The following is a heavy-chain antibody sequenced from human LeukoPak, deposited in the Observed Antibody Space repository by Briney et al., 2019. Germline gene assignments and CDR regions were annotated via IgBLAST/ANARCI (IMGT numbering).Heavy chain of an antibody. CDR3: AKCMAAAGRGEGFDY. V-gene: IGHV3-23*01. J-gene: IGHJ4*02. D-gene: IGHD6-13*01. Sequence: GGSLRLSCAASGFTFSSYAMSWVRQAPGKGLEWASAISGSGGSTYYADSVKGRFTISRDNSKNTLYLQMNSLRAEDTAVYHCAKCMAAAGRGEGFDYWGQGTLVTVSS. CDR2: ISGSGGST. CDR1: GFTFSSYA.